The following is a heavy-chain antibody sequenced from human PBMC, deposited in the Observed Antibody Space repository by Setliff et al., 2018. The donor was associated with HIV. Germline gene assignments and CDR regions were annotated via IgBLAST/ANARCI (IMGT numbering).Heavy chain of an antibody. CDR3: ARDGITIFGVVIDY. CDR1: GFTFSDYW. D-gene: IGHD3-3*01. V-gene: IGHV3-74*01. Sequence: GGSLRLSCEISGFTFSDYWMHWVRRGPGRGLEWVSRIGRDGTVANYADSVKGRFTISRDNARNSLYLQMNSLRAEDTAVYYCARDGITIFGVVIDYWGQGTLVTVSS. J-gene: IGHJ4*02. CDR2: IGRDGTVA.